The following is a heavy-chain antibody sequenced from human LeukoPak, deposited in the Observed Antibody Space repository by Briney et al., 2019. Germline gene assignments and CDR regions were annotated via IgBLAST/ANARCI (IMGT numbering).Heavy chain of an antibody. CDR2: IYYSGST. Sequence: PSETLSLTCTVSGESMSGFYWNWIRQPPGKGLEWFGYIYYSGSTNYNPSLKSRVTISVDTSKNQFSLKLSSVTAADTAVYYCARSPYCTNGVCSTGGGLHWYFDLWGRGTLVTVSS. CDR1: GESMSGFY. D-gene: IGHD2-8*01. J-gene: IGHJ2*01. CDR3: ARSPYCTNGVCSTGGGLHWYFDL. V-gene: IGHV4-59*01.